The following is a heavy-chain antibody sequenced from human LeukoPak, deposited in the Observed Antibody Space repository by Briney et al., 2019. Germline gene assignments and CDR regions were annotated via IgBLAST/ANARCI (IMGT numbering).Heavy chain of an antibody. Sequence: GGSLRLSCVASGFPFSSYWMTWVRQAPGKGLEWVANIKQDGSKKSYVDSVKGRFTISRDNAKNSLYLQMNSLRDEDTAVYYCASSGSYRFDYWGQGTLVTVSS. CDR2: IKQDGSKK. CDR3: ASSGSYRFDY. J-gene: IGHJ4*02. D-gene: IGHD1-26*01. CDR1: GFPFSSYW. V-gene: IGHV3-7*01.